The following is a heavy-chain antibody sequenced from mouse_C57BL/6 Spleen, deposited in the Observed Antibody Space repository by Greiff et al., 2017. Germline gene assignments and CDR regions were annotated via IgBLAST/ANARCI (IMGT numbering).Heavy chain of an antibody. Sequence: QVQLQQSGAELVKPGASVKLSCKASGYTFTSYWMHWVKQRPGQGLEWIGYINPSSGYTKYNQKFKGKATLTVDKSSSTAYMQLSSLTYEDSAIYYCTRENGKGYWGQGTTLTVSS. CDR2: INPSSGYT. V-gene: IGHV1-7*01. D-gene: IGHD2-1*01. J-gene: IGHJ2*01. CDR3: TRENGKGY. CDR1: GYTFTSYW.